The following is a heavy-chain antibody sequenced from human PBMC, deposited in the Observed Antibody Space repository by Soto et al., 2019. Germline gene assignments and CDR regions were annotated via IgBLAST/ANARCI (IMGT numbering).Heavy chain of an antibody. Sequence: PGGSLRLSCAASGFTFSSYAMSWVRQAPGKGLEWVSAISGSGGSTYYADSVKGRFTISRDNPKNTLYLQMNSLRAEDTAVYYCAKDLDLVVQGWTRDRYFDYWGQGTLVTVSS. J-gene: IGHJ4*02. CDR3: AKDLDLVVQGWTRDRYFDY. CDR2: ISGSGGST. CDR1: GFTFSSYA. D-gene: IGHD2-15*01. V-gene: IGHV3-23*01.